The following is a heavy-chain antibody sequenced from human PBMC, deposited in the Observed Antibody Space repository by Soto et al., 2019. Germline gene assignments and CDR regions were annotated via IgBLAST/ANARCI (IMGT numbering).Heavy chain of an antibody. V-gene: IGHV4-59*01. D-gene: IGHD6-13*01. J-gene: IGHJ6*03. Sequence: SETLSLTCTVSGGSISSYYWSWIRQPPGKGLEWIGYIYYSGSTNYNPSLKSRVTISVDTSKNQFSLKLSSVTAADTAVYYCARRIAAAGYYYYYYMDVWGKGTTVTVSS. CDR3: ARRIAAAGYYYYYYMDV. CDR1: GGSISSYY. CDR2: IYYSGST.